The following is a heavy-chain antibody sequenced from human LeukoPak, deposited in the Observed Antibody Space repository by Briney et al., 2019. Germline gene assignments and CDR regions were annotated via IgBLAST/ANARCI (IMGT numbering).Heavy chain of an antibody. J-gene: IGHJ4*02. CDR2: ISSFGDVI. D-gene: IGHD5/OR15-5a*01. Sequence: GGSLRLSCEVSGFTFTDYYMTRIRQAPGKTLEWISYISSFGDVISYADSVKGRFTVSRDNAKNSLSLQMNSLRAEDTAVYYCASSYAASTRYDYWGQGTLVSVSS. V-gene: IGHV3-11*01. CDR3: ASSYAASTRYDY. CDR1: GFTFTDYY.